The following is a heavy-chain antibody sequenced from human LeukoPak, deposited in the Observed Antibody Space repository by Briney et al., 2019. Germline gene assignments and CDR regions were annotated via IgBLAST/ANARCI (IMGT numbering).Heavy chain of an antibody. J-gene: IGHJ4*02. CDR1: GYSFTSYW. V-gene: IGHV5-51*01. CDR3: ACTYYYDSRGPNFDY. Sequence: GESLKISYKGSGYSFTSYWIGWVRQMPGKGLEWMGIIYPGDSDTRYSPSFQGQVTISADKSISTAYLQWSSLKASDTAMYYCACTYYYDSRGPNFDYWGQGTLVTVSS. CDR2: IYPGDSDT. D-gene: IGHD3-22*01.